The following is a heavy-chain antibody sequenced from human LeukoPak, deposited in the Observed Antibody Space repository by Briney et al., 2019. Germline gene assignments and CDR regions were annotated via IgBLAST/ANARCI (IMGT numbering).Heavy chain of an antibody. Sequence: GGSLRLSCAASGFTFSSYSMTWVRLAPGKGLEWVAAITGSGGSTYYADSAKGRFTISRDNPKNTLYLQMDSLRADDTAVYYCAKYIRATTPYFDYWGQGTLVTVSS. CDR1: GFTFSSYS. CDR3: AKYIRATTPYFDY. D-gene: IGHD1-7*01. CDR2: ITGSGGST. J-gene: IGHJ4*02. V-gene: IGHV3-23*01.